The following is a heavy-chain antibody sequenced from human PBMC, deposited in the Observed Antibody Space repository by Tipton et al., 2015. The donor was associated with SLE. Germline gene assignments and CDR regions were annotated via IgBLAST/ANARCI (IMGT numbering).Heavy chain of an antibody. CDR1: GGSFSGYY. D-gene: IGHD2-15*01. CDR2: INHSGST. V-gene: IGHV4-34*01. Sequence: TLSLTCAVYGGSFSGYYWSWIRQPPGKGLEWIGEINHSGSTNYNPSLKSRVTISVDTSKNQFSLKLSSVTAADTAVYYCARDCSGGSCYSLWGQGTLVTVSS. CDR3: ARDCSGGSCYSL. J-gene: IGHJ4*02.